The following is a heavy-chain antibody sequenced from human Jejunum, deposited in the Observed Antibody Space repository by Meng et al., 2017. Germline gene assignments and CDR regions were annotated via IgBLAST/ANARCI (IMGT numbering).Heavy chain of an antibody. Sequence: VHVVAFGGSVAPPGRSLTLCFVASGFTFASSAMHWVRQAPGKGLEWVTVVSSSVNYKYYADSVKGRFTISRDNSKNTLFLEMNSLRPEDTAVYYCAKDGGVGFTDFDYWSQGTLVTVSS. V-gene: IGHV3-30*01. CDR3: AKDGGVGFTDFDY. CDR1: GFTFASSA. J-gene: IGHJ4*02. CDR2: VSSSVNYK. D-gene: IGHD3-16*01.